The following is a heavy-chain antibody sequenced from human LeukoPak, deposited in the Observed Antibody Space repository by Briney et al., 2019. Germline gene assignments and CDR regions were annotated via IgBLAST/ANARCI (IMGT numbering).Heavy chain of an antibody. V-gene: IGHV3-23*01. J-gene: IGHJ4*02. CDR1: GGSFSGYY. Sequence: LSLTCAVYGGSFSGYYWSWIRQPPGKGLEWVSAISGSGRSPYYADYVTGRFTISSDNSKNTLYLQLNRLRADGTAVYYFAKGILYYYGAGGYFDYWGQGTLVTVSS. CDR2: ISGSGRSP. CDR3: AKGILYYYGAGGYFDY. D-gene: IGHD3-10*01.